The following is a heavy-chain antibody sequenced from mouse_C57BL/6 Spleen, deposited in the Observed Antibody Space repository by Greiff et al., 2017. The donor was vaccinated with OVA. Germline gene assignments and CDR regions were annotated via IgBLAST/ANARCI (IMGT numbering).Heavy chain of an antibody. CDR2: IWRGGST. CDR1: GFSLTSYG. J-gene: IGHJ4*01. V-gene: IGHV2-5*01. CDR3: AKRGGYYVNYYAMDY. Sequence: VKLMESGPGLVQPSQSLSITCTVSGFSLTSYGVHWVRQSPGKGLEWLGVIWRGGSTDYNAAFMSRLSITKDNSKSQVFFKMNSLQADDTAIYYCAKRGGYYVNYYAMDYWGQGTSVTVSS. D-gene: IGHD2-3*01.